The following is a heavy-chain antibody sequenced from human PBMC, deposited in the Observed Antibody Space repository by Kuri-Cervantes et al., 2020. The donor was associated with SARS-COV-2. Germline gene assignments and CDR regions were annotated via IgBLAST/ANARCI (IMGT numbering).Heavy chain of an antibody. CDR1: GYTFTGYY. Sequence: ASVKVSCKASGYTFTGYYMHWVRQAPGQGLEWMGWINPNSGGTNYAQKFQGRVTMTRNTSISTAYMELGSLRSEDTAVYYCARGPWSGSWIQLWFFDYWGQGTLVTVSS. V-gene: IGHV1-2*02. J-gene: IGHJ4*02. CDR3: ARGPWSGSWIQLWFFDY. CDR2: INPNSGGT. D-gene: IGHD5-18*01.